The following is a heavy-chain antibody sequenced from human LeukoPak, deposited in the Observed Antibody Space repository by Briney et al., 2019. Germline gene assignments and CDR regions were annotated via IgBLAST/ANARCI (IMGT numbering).Heavy chain of an antibody. Sequence: PSETPSLTCTVSGGSISSYYWNWFRQPAGKGLEWIGRISASVGTDYDPSLKSRLTMSVDTSKSQFSLTLTSVTAADTAVYYCARQSTAVRAAFDYWGQGTLVTVSS. CDR3: ARQSTAVRAAFDY. V-gene: IGHV4-4*07. CDR2: ISASVGT. CDR1: GGSISSYY. J-gene: IGHJ4*02. D-gene: IGHD3-10*01.